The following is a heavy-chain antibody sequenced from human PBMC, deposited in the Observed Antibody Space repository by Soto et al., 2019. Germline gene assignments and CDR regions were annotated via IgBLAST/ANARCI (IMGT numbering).Heavy chain of an antibody. CDR3: AIWSNWNPLYYRGMDV. CDR1: GGAFTNYS. D-gene: IGHD1-20*01. V-gene: IGHV1-69*08. J-gene: IGHJ6*02. CDR2: IIPLHNTS. Sequence: SVKVTCKVSGGAFTNYSLNWVRHAPGQGLEWLGGIIPLHNTSNYSLKLLGRGSVTADISSNTVYMHLSGLTSDDTATYYCAIWSNWNPLYYRGMDVWGQGTTVTVSS.